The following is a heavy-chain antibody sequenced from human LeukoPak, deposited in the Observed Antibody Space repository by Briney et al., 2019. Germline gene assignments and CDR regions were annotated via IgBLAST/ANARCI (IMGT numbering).Heavy chain of an antibody. Sequence: GGSLRLSCAASGFTFDDYGMSWVRQAPGKGLEWVANIKHDGSEKYYVDSVKGRFTISRDNAKSSLYMQMNSLIAEDTAFYFVANGERGNFYDYGQGTLVTVSS. CDR1: GFTFDDYG. CDR2: IKHDGSEK. CDR3: ANGERGNFYD. V-gene: IGHV3-7*01. D-gene: IGHD3-10*01. J-gene: IGHJ4*01.